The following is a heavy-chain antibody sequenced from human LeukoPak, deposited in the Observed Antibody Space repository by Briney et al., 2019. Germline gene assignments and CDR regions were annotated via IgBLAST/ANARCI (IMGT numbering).Heavy chain of an antibody. CDR2: INHSGST. V-gene: IGHV4-34*01. CDR1: GGSFSGYN. D-gene: IGHD2-21*02. J-gene: IGHJ4*02. Sequence: SETLSLTCAVYGGSFSGYNWSWIRQPPGKGLEWIGEINHSGSTNYNPSLKSRVTISVDTSKNQFSLKLSSVTAADTAVYYCARAPYCGGDCSYNFDYWGQGTLVTVSS. CDR3: ARAPYCGGDCSYNFDY.